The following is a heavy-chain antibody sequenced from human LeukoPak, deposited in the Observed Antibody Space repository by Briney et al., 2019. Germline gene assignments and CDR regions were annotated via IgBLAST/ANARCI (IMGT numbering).Heavy chain of an antibody. CDR3: ARDQEP. CDR2: IIPIFGTA. CDR1: GYTFTSYD. Sequence: SVKVSCKASGYTFTSYDFNWVRQAPGQGLEWMGGIIPIFGTANYAQKFQGRVTITADESTSTAYMELSSLRSEDTAVYYCARDQEPWGQGTLVTVSS. J-gene: IGHJ5*02. V-gene: IGHV1-69*13.